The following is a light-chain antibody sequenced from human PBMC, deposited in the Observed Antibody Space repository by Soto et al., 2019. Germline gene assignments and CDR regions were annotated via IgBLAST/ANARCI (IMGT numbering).Light chain of an antibody. J-gene: IGKJ1*01. CDR2: GVS. CDR1: QSISSW. Sequence: DIQMTQSPSTLSASVGDRVTITCRASQSISSWLAWYQQKPGKAPRLLIYGVSTLQSGVPSRFSGAGSGTEFTLTITSLQPEDSAIYYCQQLNHYPLTFGQGTKVDIK. V-gene: IGKV1-5*01. CDR3: QQLNHYPLT.